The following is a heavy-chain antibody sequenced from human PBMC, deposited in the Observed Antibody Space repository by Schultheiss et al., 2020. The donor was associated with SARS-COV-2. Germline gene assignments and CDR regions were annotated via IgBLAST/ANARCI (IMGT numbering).Heavy chain of an antibody. V-gene: IGHV3-9*01. CDR2: ISWNSGSI. J-gene: IGHJ4*02. D-gene: IGHD2-2*01. Sequence: SLKISCAASGFTFSDHYMDWVRQAPGKGLEWVSGISWNSGSIGYADSVKGRFTISRDNAKNSLYLQMNSLRAEDTALYYCAKGYCSSTSCYLYGGFDYWGQGTLVTVSS. CDR1: GFTFSDHY. CDR3: AKGYCSSTSCYLYGGFDY.